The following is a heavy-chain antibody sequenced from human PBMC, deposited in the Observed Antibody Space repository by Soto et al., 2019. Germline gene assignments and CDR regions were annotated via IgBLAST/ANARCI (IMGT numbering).Heavy chain of an antibody. Sequence: QVQVVQSGDEVKKPGASVKVSCKASGYTFTNYGFSWVRQAPGQGLEWMGGISGYNGNTKYAEKFQGRVTMNTDTSKRTAHMELRSRRSDDTAVYYCAREGQAPYYYYGMDVWGQGTAVTVSS. V-gene: IGHV1-18*01. CDR3: AREGQAPYYYYGMDV. CDR1: GYTFTNYG. CDR2: ISGYNGNT. J-gene: IGHJ6*02.